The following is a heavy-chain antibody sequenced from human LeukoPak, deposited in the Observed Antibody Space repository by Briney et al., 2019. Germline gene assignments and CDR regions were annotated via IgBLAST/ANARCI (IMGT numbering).Heavy chain of an antibody. D-gene: IGHD1-14*01. J-gene: IGHJ5*02. CDR1: GGSFSDYQ. CDR2: ISHSGTT. V-gene: IGHV4-34*01. CDR3: ARRNTLTGNNWFDP. Sequence: SETLSLTCAVSGGSFSDYQWNWIRQSPGKGLEWLGEISHSGTTTYNPSLKSRVTISVDTSKNQFSLKLSSVTAADTAVYYCARRNTLTGNNWFDPWGQGTLVTVSS.